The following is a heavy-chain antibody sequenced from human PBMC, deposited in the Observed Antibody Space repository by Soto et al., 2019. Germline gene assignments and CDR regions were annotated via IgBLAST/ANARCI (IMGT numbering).Heavy chain of an antibody. Sequence: SVKVSCKDSGGTFSSYDISWVRQAPGQGLKWMGGIIPIFGTTNYAQKFQGRVTITADESTSTVYMDLSSLRSEDTAVYYCARGYYYDSSGYSNFQHWGQGTLVTVSS. CDR3: ARGYYYDSSGYSNFQH. D-gene: IGHD3-22*01. CDR1: GGTFSSYD. CDR2: IIPIFGTT. V-gene: IGHV1-69*13. J-gene: IGHJ1*01.